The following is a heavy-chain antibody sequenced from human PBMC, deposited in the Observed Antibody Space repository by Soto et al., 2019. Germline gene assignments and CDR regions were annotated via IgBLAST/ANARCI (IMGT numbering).Heavy chain of an antibody. V-gene: IGHV1-18*01. CDR3: ARGRYGDY. Sequence: QVHLVQSGAEVKKPGASVKVSCKGSGYAFTTYGITWVRQAPGQGLEWMGWISAHNGNTNYAQKHKGRVTVTRDTSTSPAYMELRSLRSDDTAVYYCARGRYGDYWGQGDLVTVSS. CDR1: GYAFTTYG. D-gene: IGHD1-1*01. CDR2: ISAHNGNT. J-gene: IGHJ4*02.